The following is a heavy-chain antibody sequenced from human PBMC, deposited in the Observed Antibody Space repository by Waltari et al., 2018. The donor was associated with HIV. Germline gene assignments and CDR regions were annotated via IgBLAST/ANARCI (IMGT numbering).Heavy chain of an antibody. V-gene: IGHV4-59*01. D-gene: IGHD3-16*02. Sequence: QVQLQESGPGLVKPSETLSLTCTVSGGSISSYYWSWIRQPPGKGLEWIGYIYYSGSTNYNPSLKSRVTISVDTSKNQFSLKLSSVTAADTAVYYCASARPLGELSSLGYYYYGMDVWGQGTTVTVSS. J-gene: IGHJ6*02. CDR3: ASARPLGELSSLGYYYYGMDV. CDR2: IYYSGST. CDR1: GGSISSYY.